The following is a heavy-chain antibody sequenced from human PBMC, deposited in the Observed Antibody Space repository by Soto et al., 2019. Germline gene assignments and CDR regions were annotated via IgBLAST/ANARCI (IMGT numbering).Heavy chain of an antibody. CDR1: GFTFSSYG. CDR2: ISYDGSNK. D-gene: IGHD6-19*01. J-gene: IGHJ6*03. CDR3: AKDGPAGIAVAGPKVYYMDV. V-gene: IGHV3-30*18. Sequence: GGSLRLSCAASGFTFSSYGMHWVRQAPGKGLEWVAVISYDGSNKYYADSVKGRFTISRDNSKNTLYLQMNSLRAEDTAVYYCAKDGPAGIAVAGPKVYYMDVWGKGTTVTVSS.